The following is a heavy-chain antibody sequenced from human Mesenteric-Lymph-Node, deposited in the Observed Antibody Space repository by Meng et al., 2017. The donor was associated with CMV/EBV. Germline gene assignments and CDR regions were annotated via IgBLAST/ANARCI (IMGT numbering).Heavy chain of an antibody. Sequence: GGSLRLSCVASGFSFSSYAMNWVRQAPGKGLEWVSGLHSGGNSPLFAASVKGRFTISRDISKNTLYLEMNSLRAEDTAVYYCARMGPYYYGSGSPKYGMDVWGQGTTVTVSS. V-gene: IGHV3-23*03. CDR2: LHSGGNSP. J-gene: IGHJ6*02. CDR1: GFSFSSYA. CDR3: ARMGPYYYGSGSPKYGMDV. D-gene: IGHD3-10*01.